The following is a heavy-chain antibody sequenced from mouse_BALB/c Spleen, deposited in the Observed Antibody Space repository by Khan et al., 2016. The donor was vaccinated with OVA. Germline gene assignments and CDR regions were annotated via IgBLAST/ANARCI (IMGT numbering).Heavy chain of an antibody. CDR2: ISYSGNT. J-gene: IGHJ2*01. CDR1: GYSIASDSA. Sequence: EVQLVESGPGLVRPSQSLSLTCTVTGYSIASDSAWNWIRQFPGNKLEWMGFISYSGNTNYNPSLKSRITITRDTSKNQFFLQLNSVTTEDTARYYCARVYWWDFDYWGQGTPLTVSS. D-gene: IGHD1-1*01. CDR3: ARVYWWDFDY. V-gene: IGHV3-2*02.